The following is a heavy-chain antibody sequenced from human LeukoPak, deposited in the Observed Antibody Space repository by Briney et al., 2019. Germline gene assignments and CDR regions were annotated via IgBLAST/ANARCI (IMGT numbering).Heavy chain of an antibody. Sequence: GGSLRLSCAASGFTFSSYTMNWVRQAPGKGLEWVSSITSTSTYIYYADSVKGRFTISRDNAKNSLYLQMNRLGAEDTAVYYCATSPNPFHMWGQGTKVTVS. CDR2: ITSTSTYI. J-gene: IGHJ3*02. V-gene: IGHV3-21*01. CDR3: ATSPNPFHM. CDR1: GFTFSSYT.